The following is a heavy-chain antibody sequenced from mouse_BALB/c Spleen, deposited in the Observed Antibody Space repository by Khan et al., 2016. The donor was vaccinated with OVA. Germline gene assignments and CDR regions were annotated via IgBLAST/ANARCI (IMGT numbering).Heavy chain of an antibody. V-gene: IGHV5-9-3*01. D-gene: IGHD1-1*01. Sequence: EVELVESGGGLVKPGDSLKLSCAASGFTFSKYAMYWVRQTPEKRLEWVATISSSSGSYIYYPDSVKRRFFIFRDNAKNTLFLQMSSLRADDTAMYYCSRVYSGYFDYWGQGTTLTVSS. CDR2: ISSSSGSYI. CDR1: GFTFSKYA. J-gene: IGHJ2*01. CDR3: SRVYSGYFDY.